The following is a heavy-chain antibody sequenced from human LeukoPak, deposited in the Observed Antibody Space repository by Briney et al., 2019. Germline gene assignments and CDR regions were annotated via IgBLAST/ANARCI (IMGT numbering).Heavy chain of an antibody. CDR1: GFTFTTYC. Sequence: GGSLRLSCAASGFTFTTYCMSWGRQLPGKGLEWVAKINQDGTEKYYVDSVKRRFTISRDNAKNSLYLQMNSLRAEDTAVYYCARDHDWDYMDVWGKGTTVTVSS. CDR2: INQDGTEK. D-gene: IGHD3-9*01. V-gene: IGHV3-7*01. CDR3: ARDHDWDYMDV. J-gene: IGHJ6*03.